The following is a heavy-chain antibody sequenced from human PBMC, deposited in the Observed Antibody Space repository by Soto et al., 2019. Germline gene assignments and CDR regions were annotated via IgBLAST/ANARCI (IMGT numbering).Heavy chain of an antibody. CDR3: ARDQYSSGLVPFDY. V-gene: IGHV3-33*08. CDR2: IWYDGSNK. J-gene: IGHJ4*02. CDR1: GFTFSSYG. Sequence: GSLRLSCAASGFTFSSYGMHWVRQAPGKGLEWVAVIWYDGSNKYYADSVKGRFTISRDNSKNTLYLQMNSLRAEDTAVYYCARDQYSSGLVPFDYWGQGTLVTVSS. D-gene: IGHD6-19*01.